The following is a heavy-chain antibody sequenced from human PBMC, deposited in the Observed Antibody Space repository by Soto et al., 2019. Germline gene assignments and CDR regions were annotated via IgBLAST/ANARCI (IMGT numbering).Heavy chain of an antibody. CDR3: ASVFSGWYFDY. CDR2: ISAYNGNT. CDR1: GYTFTSYG. Sequence: ASVEVSCKASGYTFTSYGISWVRQAPGQGLEWMGWISAYNGNTNYAQKLQGRVTMTTDTSTSTAYMELRSLRSDDTAVYYCASVFSGWYFDYWGQGTLVTVSS. J-gene: IGHJ4*02. V-gene: IGHV1-18*01. D-gene: IGHD6-19*01.